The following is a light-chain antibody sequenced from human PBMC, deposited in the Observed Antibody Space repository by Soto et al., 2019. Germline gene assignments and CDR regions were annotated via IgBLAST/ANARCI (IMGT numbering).Light chain of an antibody. Sequence: EIVFTQSSGTLSPSPGGRATLFCRASQSVSNNYLAWYQQKPGQAPRLLIYGASNRATGIPDRFSGSGSGTDFTLTISRLEPEDFAVYYCQQYGSSGTFGQGTKVDIK. CDR2: GAS. CDR1: QSVSNNY. CDR3: QQYGSSGT. J-gene: IGKJ1*01. V-gene: IGKV3-20*01.